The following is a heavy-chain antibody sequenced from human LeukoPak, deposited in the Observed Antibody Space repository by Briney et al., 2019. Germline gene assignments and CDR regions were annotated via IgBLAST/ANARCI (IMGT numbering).Heavy chain of an antibody. CDR2: IYYSGST. Sequence: PSETLSLTCTVSGGSISSSSYYWGWIRQPPGKGLEWIGSIYYSGSTYYNPSLKSRVTISVDTSKNQFSLKLSSVTAADTAVYYCASREWFGEPPAEDDYWGQGTLVPVSS. D-gene: IGHD3-10*01. CDR1: GGSISSSSYY. CDR3: ASREWFGEPPAEDDY. J-gene: IGHJ4*02. V-gene: IGHV4-39*01.